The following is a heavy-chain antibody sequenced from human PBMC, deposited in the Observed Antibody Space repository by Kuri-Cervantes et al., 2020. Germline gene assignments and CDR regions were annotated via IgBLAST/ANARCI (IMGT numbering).Heavy chain of an antibody. V-gene: IGHV7-4-1*02. Sequence: ASAQVSCNASGNTFTSYAMNWVRQAPGQGLEWMGWFNTNTGNPTYAQGLTGRFVFSLDPSVSTVYLQISSLKAEDTAVYYCARRDGYNFSPYFSNFDYWGQGTLVTVSS. J-gene: IGHJ4*02. CDR1: GNTFTSYA. CDR2: FNTNTGNP. D-gene: IGHD5-24*01. CDR3: ARRDGYNFSPYFSNFDY.